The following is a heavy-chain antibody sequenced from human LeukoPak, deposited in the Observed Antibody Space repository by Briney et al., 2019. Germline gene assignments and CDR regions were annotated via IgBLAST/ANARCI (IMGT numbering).Heavy chain of an antibody. V-gene: IGHV1-8*01. CDR3: ARVYCSSTSCYNGGFDP. D-gene: IGHD2-2*02. Sequence: GASVKVSCKASGYTFTSYDINWVRQATGQGLEWMGWMNPNSGNTGYAQKFQGRVTMTRNTSISTAYMELSSLRSEDTAVYYCARVYCSSTSCYNGGFDPWGQGTLVTVSS. J-gene: IGHJ5*02. CDR1: GYTFTSYD. CDR2: MNPNSGNT.